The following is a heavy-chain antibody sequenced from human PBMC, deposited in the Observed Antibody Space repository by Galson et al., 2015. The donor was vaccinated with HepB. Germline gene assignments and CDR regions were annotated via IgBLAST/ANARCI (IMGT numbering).Heavy chain of an antibody. Sequence: SLRLSCAVSGFNFSPYSMNWVRQAPGKGLEWVSYISSSSTYTNYADSVKGRFTISRDNAKKSLYLQINSLRAEDTAVYYCARVADTDYGDHSHFDYWGQGTLVTVSS. CDR3: ARVADTDYGDHSHFDY. V-gene: IGHV3-21*05. CDR1: GFNFSPYS. J-gene: IGHJ4*02. CDR2: ISSSSTYT. D-gene: IGHD4-17*01.